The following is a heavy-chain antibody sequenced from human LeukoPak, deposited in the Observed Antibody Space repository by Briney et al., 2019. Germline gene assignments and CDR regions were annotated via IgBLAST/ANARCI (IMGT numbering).Heavy chain of an antibody. J-gene: IGHJ4*02. D-gene: IGHD3-22*01. CDR1: GFSFKDYW. CDR3: AKDKSSGYYYFDY. V-gene: IGHV3-7*01. Sequence: GGSPRLSCAASGFSFKDYWMSWVRQAPGKGLEWVADITPDGSGKTYVDAVKGRFTISRDNAKQSLHLEMDTLTAEDTAVYYCAKDKSSGYYYFDYWGQGTLVTVSS. CDR2: ITPDGSGK.